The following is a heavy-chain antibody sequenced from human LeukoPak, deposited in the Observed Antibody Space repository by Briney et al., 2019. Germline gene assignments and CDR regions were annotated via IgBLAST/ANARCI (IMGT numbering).Heavy chain of an antibody. CDR1: GGTXSSYA. Sequence: SVKVSCKASGGTXSSYAISWVRQAPGQGLEWMGRIIPILGIANYAQKFQGRVTITADKSTSTAYMELSSLRSEDTAVYYCARGSGYYDSSGYVDYWGQGTLVTVSS. CDR2: IIPILGIA. J-gene: IGHJ4*02. V-gene: IGHV1-69*04. CDR3: ARGSGYYDSSGYVDY. D-gene: IGHD3-22*01.